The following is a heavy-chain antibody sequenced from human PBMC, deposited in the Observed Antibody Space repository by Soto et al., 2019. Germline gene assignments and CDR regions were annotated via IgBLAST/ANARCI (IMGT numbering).Heavy chain of an antibody. V-gene: IGHV3-21*01. Sequence: LRLSCAASGFTFSSFAMHWVRQSPGKGLEWVSSIGTRSGIYYADSVKGRFTISRDNAKNSLSLQMNSLRAEDAGVYYCAREETAWPLAYGLDVWGQGTTVTVSS. J-gene: IGHJ6*02. CDR2: IGTRSGI. CDR1: GFTFSSFA. CDR3: AREETAWPLAYGLDV. D-gene: IGHD2-21*02.